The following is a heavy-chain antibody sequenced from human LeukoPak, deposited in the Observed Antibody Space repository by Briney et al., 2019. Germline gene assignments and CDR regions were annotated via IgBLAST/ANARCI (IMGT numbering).Heavy chain of an antibody. CDR3: ARQDYVWGSYRPADY. D-gene: IGHD3-16*02. CDR1: NGSTSPSDYF. Sequence: SETLSLTCTVSNGSTSPSDYFWSWVRQSPGKGLEWIGSIYYSGSTYYNLSLKSRVTISVDTSKNQFSLKLSSVTAADTAVYYCARQDYVWGSYRPADYWGQGTLVTVSS. J-gene: IGHJ4*02. CDR2: IYYSGST. V-gene: IGHV4-39*01.